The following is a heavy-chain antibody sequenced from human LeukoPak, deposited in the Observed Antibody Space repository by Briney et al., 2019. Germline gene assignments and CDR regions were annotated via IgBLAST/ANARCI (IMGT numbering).Heavy chain of an antibody. Sequence: GGSLRLSCTTSGFTFGESVMSWVRQAPGKGLEWVSAIGGSDGGTYYTDSVRGRFTISRDNSRNTLYLQMNSLTAEDTVIYFCAKGHDTRTATLDYWGQGTLVTVSS. J-gene: IGHJ4*02. CDR3: AKGHDTRTATLDY. D-gene: IGHD1-1*01. V-gene: IGHV3-23*01. CDR2: IGGSDGGT. CDR1: GFTFGESV.